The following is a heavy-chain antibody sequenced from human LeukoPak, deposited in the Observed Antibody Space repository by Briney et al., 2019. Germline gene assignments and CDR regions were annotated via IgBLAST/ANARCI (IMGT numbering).Heavy chain of an antibody. D-gene: IGHD3-22*01. J-gene: IGHJ4*02. V-gene: IGHV1-2*06. CDR1: GYTFTGYY. CDR2: INPNSGGT. CDR3: ARDDKVPGFYYDSSGYYSG. Sequence: GASVKVSCKASGYTFTGYYMHWVRQAPGQGLEWMGRINPNSGGTNYAQKFQGRVTMTRDTSISTAYMELSRLRSDDTAVYYCARDDKVPGFYYDSSGYYSGWGQGTLVTVSS.